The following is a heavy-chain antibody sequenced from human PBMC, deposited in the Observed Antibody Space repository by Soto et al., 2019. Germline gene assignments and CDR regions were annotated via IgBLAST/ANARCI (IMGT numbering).Heavy chain of an antibody. Sequence: GGSLRLSCAASGFTFSSYAMSWVRQAPGKGLEWVSAISGSGGSTYYADSVKGRFTISRDNSKNTLYLQMNSLRAEDTAVYYCAKTISSIAALRNGWFDPWGQGTLVTVPQ. CDR3: AKTISSIAALRNGWFDP. CDR1: GFTFSSYA. D-gene: IGHD6-6*01. V-gene: IGHV3-23*01. CDR2: ISGSGGST. J-gene: IGHJ5*02.